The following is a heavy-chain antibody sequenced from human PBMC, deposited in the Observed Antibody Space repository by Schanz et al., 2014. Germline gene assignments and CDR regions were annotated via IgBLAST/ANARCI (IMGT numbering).Heavy chain of an antibody. V-gene: IGHV4-61*02. J-gene: IGHJ2*01. Sequence: QVQLQESGPGLLKPSETLSLTCTVSGGSIRSGTYYWSWIRQPAGKALEWVGRVFPNGITNYNPSLKSRVPISLDTPNTQFSLPLTSLTAADTAVYYCARDTTWRLDLWGRGTLVTVSS. CDR2: VFPNGIT. CDR3: ARDTTWRLDL. CDR1: GGSIRSGTYY. D-gene: IGHD1-1*01.